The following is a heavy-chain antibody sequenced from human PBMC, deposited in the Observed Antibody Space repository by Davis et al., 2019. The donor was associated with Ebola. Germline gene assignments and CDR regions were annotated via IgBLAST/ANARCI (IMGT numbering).Heavy chain of an antibody. CDR1: GYTFTNYY. V-gene: IGHV1-46*01. Sequence: ASVKVSCKASGYTFTNYYMHCVRQAPGQGLEWMGMINPNDGRTIYAQKFQGRVTMTTDTSTSTAYMELRSLRSDDTAVYFCARTSIVGTTTTASDIWGQGTKVTVSS. CDR3: ARTSIVGTTTTASDI. CDR2: INPNDGRT. D-gene: IGHD1-26*01. J-gene: IGHJ3*02.